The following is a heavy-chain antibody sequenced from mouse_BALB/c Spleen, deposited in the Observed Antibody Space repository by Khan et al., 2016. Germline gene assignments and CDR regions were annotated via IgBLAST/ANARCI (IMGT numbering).Heavy chain of an antibody. Sequence: QVQLQQSGAELVRPGSSVKISCKASGFAFSSYWMNWVKQRPGQGLEWIGQIYPEDGDTNYNGKFKGKATLTADKSSSTAYMQRSSLTSEDSAVYFCARGTPFANWGQGTLVTVSA. D-gene: IGHD2-14*01. CDR3: ARGTPFAN. CDR2: IYPEDGDT. CDR1: GFAFSSYW. V-gene: IGHV1-80*01. J-gene: IGHJ3*01.